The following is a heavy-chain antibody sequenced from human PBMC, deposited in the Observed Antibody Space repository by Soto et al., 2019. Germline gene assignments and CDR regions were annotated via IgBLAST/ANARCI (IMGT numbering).Heavy chain of an antibody. CDR1: GVTLTNVW. J-gene: IGHJ4*02. Sequence: GGSLRLSCAVSGVTLTNVWMNWVRQAPGKGPEWVSGISGSGDSTYYADSVKGRFTVSRDNSKNTLYLQMNSLRAEDTAVFYCAKERSSGWSLDYWGQGTLVTVSS. CDR3: AKERSSGWSLDY. CDR2: ISGSGDST. D-gene: IGHD6-19*01. V-gene: IGHV3-23*01.